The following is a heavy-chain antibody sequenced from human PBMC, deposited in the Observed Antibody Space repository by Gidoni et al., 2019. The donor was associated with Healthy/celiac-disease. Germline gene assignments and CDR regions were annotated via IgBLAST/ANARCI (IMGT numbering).Heavy chain of an antibody. Sequence: QVQLQESGPGLVKPSGTLSLPCTVSGGSISSYYWSCIRQPPGKGLEWIGYIYYSGSTNYNPSLKSRVTISVDTSKNQFSLKLSSVTAADTAVYYCATLRGDYDYVWGSYRYHWFDPWGQGTLVTVSS. D-gene: IGHD3-16*02. V-gene: IGHV4-59*01. J-gene: IGHJ5*02. CDR1: GGSISSYY. CDR3: ATLRGDYDYVWGSYRYHWFDP. CDR2: IYYSGST.